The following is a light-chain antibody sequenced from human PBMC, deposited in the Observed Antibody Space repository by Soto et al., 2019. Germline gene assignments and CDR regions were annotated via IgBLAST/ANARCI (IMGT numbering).Light chain of an antibody. J-gene: IGKJ5*01. CDR2: AAS. Sequence: DIQMTQSPSSVSASVGDRVTITCRASQDVSTWLAWYQQKPGKAPKLLINAASSLQSGVPSRFSGSGSGTDFTLTSSSLQPEDFATYFCQQVNSLPITFGQGTRLEIK. CDR1: QDVSTW. V-gene: IGKV1D-12*01. CDR3: QQVNSLPIT.